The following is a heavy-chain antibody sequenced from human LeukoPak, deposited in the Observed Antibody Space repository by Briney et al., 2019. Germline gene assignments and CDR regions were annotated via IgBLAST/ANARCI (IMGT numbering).Heavy chain of an antibody. CDR1: GFTFNTDT. D-gene: IGHD2-21*02. CDR3: AKESCDCGADCLALNDY. CDR2: INTRSSNI. V-gene: IGHV3-21*01. J-gene: IGHJ4*02. Sequence: GGSLRLSCAASGFTFNTDTMSGVRQAPGKGLEWVSSINTRSSNIYYADSVKGRFTVSRDNTKNSLYLQMNSLRAEDTAVYFCAKESCDCGADCLALNDYWGQGTLVTVSS.